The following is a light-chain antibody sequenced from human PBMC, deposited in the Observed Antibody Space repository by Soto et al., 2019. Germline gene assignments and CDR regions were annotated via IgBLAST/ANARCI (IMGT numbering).Light chain of an antibody. CDR2: DVS. CDR1: ISDVGNYNY. J-gene: IGLJ1*01. CDR3: CSYAGSFPYV. Sequence: QSVLTQPRSLSGSPGQSVTISCTGTISDVGNYNYVSWYQQHPGKAPKLIIYDVSKRPSGVHDRFSGSKSGNTASLTISGLRADDEADYYCCSYAGSFPYVFGTGTKVTVL. V-gene: IGLV2-11*01.